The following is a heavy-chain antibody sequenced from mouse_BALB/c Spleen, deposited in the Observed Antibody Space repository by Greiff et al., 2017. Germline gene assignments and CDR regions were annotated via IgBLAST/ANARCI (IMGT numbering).Heavy chain of an antibody. CDR2: ISYDGSN. D-gene: IGHD2-1*01. CDR1: GYSITSGYY. J-gene: IGHJ3*01. CDR3: ARGWGNPFAY. Sequence: EVKLVESGPGLVKPSQSLSLTCSVTGYSITSGYYWNWIRQFPGNKLEWMGYISYDGSNNYNPSLKNRISITRDTSKNQFFLKLNSVTTEDTATYYCARGWGNPFAYWGQGTLVTVS. V-gene: IGHV3-6*02.